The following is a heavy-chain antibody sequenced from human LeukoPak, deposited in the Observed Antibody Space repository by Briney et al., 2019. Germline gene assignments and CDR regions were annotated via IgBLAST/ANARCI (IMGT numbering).Heavy chain of an antibody. CDR1: GYTFTGYY. D-gene: IGHD5-18*01. V-gene: IGHV1-2*02. J-gene: IGHJ4*02. CDR3: ARAYGIQLRHHFDY. Sequence: ASVKVSCKASGYTFTGYYMHWVRQAPGQGLEWMGWINPNSGGTNYAQKFQGRVTMTRDTSISTAYMELSRLRSDDTAVYYCARAYGIQLRHHFDYWGQGTLVTVSS. CDR2: INPNSGGT.